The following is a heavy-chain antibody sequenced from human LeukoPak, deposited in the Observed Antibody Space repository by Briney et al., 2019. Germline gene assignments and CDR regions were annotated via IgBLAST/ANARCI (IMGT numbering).Heavy chain of an antibody. Sequence: PSETLSLTCAVYGGSFSGYYWSWIRQPPGKGLEWIGEINHSGSTNYNPSLKSRVTISVDTSKNQFSLKLGSVTAADTAVYYCARGLLGSSSLPPSDTDVWGQGTTVTVSS. J-gene: IGHJ6*02. CDR2: INHSGST. CDR3: ARGLLGSSSLPPSDTDV. V-gene: IGHV4-34*01. D-gene: IGHD6-13*01. CDR1: GGSFSGYY.